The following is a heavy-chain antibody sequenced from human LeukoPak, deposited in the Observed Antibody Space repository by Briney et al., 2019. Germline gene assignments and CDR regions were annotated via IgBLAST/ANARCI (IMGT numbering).Heavy chain of an antibody. V-gene: IGHV4-39*02. CDR1: GGSISSSSYY. J-gene: IGHJ3*02. Sequence: RTSETLSLTCTVSGGSISSSSYYWGWLRQPPGKGLEWIGSIYYSGSTYYNPSLKSRVTISVDTSKNQFSLKLSSVTAADTAVYYCARETGTTLTFDIWGQGTMVTVSS. CDR2: IYYSGST. CDR3: ARETGTTLTFDI. D-gene: IGHD1-1*01.